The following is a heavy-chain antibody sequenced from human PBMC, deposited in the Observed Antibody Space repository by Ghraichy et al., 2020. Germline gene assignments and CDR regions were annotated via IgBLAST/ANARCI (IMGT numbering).Heavy chain of an antibody. V-gene: IGHV4-30-4*01. Sequence: WGWVRQAPGTGLEGMGYISYSGSAYYNPSLKSRFTISVDTSKNQFSLTLSSVTAADTAVYYCAREVIPAGDTYALDIWGQGTMVTVSS. J-gene: IGHJ3*02. CDR3: AREVIPAGDTYALDI. CDR2: ISYSGSA. D-gene: IGHD6-13*01.